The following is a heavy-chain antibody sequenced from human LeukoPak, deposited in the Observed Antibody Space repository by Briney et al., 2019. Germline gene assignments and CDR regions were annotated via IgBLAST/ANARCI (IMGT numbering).Heavy chain of an antibody. D-gene: IGHD5-24*01. J-gene: IGHJ4*02. V-gene: IGHV3-43*02. CDR1: GFAFDDYA. CDR3: AKDIRGDGYNSRFDY. Sequence: RGSLRLSCAASGFAFDDYAMHWVRQAPGTGLEWVSLISGDGGSTYYADSVKGRFTISRDNSKNSLYLQTNSLRTEDTALYYCAKDIRGDGYNSRFDYWGQGTLVTVSP. CDR2: ISGDGGST.